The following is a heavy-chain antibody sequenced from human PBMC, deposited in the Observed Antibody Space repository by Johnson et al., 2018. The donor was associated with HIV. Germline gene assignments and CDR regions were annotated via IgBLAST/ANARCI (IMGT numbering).Heavy chain of an antibody. D-gene: IGHD6-6*01. Sequence: VQLVESGGGLVQPGGSLRLSCAASGFTFSSYAMHWVRQAPGKGLEYVSAISSNGGSTYYANSVKGRFTISRDNSKNTRYLQMNSLRAEDTAVYYCATLEYSSSPGGYGAFDIWGQGTMVTVSS. CDR2: ISSNGGST. J-gene: IGHJ3*02. CDR1: GFTFSSYA. CDR3: ATLEYSSSPGGYGAFDI. V-gene: IGHV3-64*01.